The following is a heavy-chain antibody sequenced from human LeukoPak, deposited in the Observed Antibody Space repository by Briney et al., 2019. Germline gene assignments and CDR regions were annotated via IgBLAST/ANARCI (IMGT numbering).Heavy chain of an antibody. V-gene: IGHV3-23*01. CDR2: INGSGDKT. Sequence: PGGSLRLSCAASGFTLSNYAMNWVRQAPGKGLEWVSSINGSGDKTYYADSVKGRFTISRDNSKNTLDLQMNSLRAEDTAVYYCAKPARTDYADYWGQGTLVTVSS. CDR1: GFTLSNYA. D-gene: IGHD1-14*01. CDR3: AKPARTDYADY. J-gene: IGHJ4*02.